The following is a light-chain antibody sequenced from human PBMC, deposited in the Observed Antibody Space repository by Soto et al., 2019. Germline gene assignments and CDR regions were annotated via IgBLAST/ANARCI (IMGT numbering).Light chain of an antibody. J-gene: IGKJ1*01. CDR3: QQRSNWPGT. CDR2: DAS. Sequence: EIVLTQSPATLSLSPGERATLSCRATQSVRSSLAWYLQHPGQAPRLLIYDASKRATGIPARFSGSGSGTDFTLTISSLEPKDFAVYYCQQRSNWPGTFGQGTKVDSK. CDR1: QSVRSS. V-gene: IGKV3-11*01.